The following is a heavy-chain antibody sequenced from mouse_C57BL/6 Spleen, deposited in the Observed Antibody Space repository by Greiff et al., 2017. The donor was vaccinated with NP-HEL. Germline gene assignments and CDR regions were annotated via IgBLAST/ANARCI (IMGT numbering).Heavy chain of an antibody. CDR3: ARDFSYYGSSSYYFDY. D-gene: IGHD1-1*01. J-gene: IGHJ2*01. CDR1: GFTFRDYG. CDR2: ISSGSSTI. V-gene: IGHV5-17*01. Sequence: EVKLVESGGGLVKPGGSLKLSCAASGFTFRDYGMHWVRQAPEKGLEWVAYISSGSSTIYYADTVKGRFTISRDNAKNTLFLQMTSLRSEDTAMYYCARDFSYYGSSSYYFDYWGQGTTLTVSS.